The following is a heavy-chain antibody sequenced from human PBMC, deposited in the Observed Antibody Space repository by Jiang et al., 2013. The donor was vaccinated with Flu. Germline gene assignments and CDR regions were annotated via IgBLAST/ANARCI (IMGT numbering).Heavy chain of an antibody. CDR2: ISGGGEGT. CDR1: GFTFSSYA. Sequence: QLLESGGGLVQPGGSLRLSCAASGFTFSSYAMSWVRQAPGKGLEWVSAISGGGEGTYYADSVKGRLTISRDNSKNTLYLRMNSLRTEDTAVYYCAKLVDYFDSSGYFDYWGQGTLVTVSS. J-gene: IGHJ4*02. V-gene: IGHV3-23*01. CDR3: AKLVDYFDSSGYFDY. D-gene: IGHD3-22*01.